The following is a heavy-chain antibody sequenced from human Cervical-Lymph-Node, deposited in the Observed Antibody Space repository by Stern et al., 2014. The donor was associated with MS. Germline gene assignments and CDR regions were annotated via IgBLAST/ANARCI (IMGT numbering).Heavy chain of an antibody. D-gene: IGHD3-16*01. CDR3: ARDHWGSFDF. CDR2: ISKEAGP. J-gene: IGHJ4*02. CDR1: GFTVSTNS. Sequence: EVQLVESGGGFIQPGGSLSLSCVVSGFTVSTNSMAWVRQAPGQGLEWVSVISKEAGPKHAESVKGRITVSRDDSKNTVYLQMNSLRAEDTAVYYCARDHWGSFDFWGQGTRVTVSS. V-gene: IGHV3-53*01.